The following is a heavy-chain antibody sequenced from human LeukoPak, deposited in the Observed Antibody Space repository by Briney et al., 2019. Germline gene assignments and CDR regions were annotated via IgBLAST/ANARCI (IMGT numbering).Heavy chain of an antibody. CDR2: IYHSGTT. V-gene: IGHV4-59*12. CDR1: GGSMNNYY. J-gene: IGHJ3*02. CDR3: ASLWPYQLSAFDI. D-gene: IGHD2-2*01. Sequence: SETLSLTCTVSGGSMNNYYWSWIRQPPGKRLEWLGYIYHSGTTNYNPSLKGRVTISVDTSKNQFSLKLSSVTAADTAVYYCASLWPYQLSAFDIWGQGTMVTVSS.